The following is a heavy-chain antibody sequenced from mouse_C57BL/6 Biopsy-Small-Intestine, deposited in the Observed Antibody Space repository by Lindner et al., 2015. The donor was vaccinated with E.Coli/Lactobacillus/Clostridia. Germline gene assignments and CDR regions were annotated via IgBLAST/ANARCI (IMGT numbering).Heavy chain of an antibody. CDR3: ARNGDYGGWFAY. J-gene: IGHJ3*01. V-gene: IGHV1-20*01. D-gene: IGHD2-13*01. CDR2: INPYNGDT. Sequence: VQLQESGPELVKPGASVKISCKASGYSFTGYFMNWVKQSHGESLEWIGRINPYNGDTFYNQKFKAKATLTVDTSSSAAHMELRSLTSEDSAVYYCARNGDYGGWFAYWGQGTLVTVSA. CDR1: GYSFTGYF.